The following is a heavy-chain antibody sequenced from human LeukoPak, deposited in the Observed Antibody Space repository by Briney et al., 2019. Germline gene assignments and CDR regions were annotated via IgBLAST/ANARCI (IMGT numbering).Heavy chain of an antibody. V-gene: IGHV3-73*01. J-gene: IGHJ6*04. CDR2: IRSKANSYAT. CDR3: TRFGIYCSSTSCYQQGLDV. Sequence: GGSLRLSCAASGFTFSGSAMHWVRQASGKGLEWVGRIRSKANSYATAYAASVKGRFTISRDDSKNTAYLQMNSLKTEDTAVYYCTRFGIYCSSTSCYQQGLDVWGKGTTATVSS. CDR1: GFTFSGSA. D-gene: IGHD2-2*01.